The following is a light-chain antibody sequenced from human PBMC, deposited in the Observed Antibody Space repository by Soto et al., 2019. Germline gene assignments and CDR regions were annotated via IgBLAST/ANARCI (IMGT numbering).Light chain of an antibody. Sequence: QSVLTQPPSVSAAPGQKVSISCSGSSSNIGNNYVSWYQQLPGTAPKLLIYDNNKRPSGIPDRFSGSKSGTSATLGITGLQTGDAAAYYYGTWDSSLSAVVFGGGTKLTVL. CDR2: DNN. CDR1: SSNIGNNY. CDR3: GTWDSSLSAVV. V-gene: IGLV1-51*01. J-gene: IGLJ2*01.